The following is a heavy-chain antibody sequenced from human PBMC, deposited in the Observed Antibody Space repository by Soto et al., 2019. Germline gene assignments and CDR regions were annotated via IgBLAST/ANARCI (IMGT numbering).Heavy chain of an antibody. CDR2: IIPIFGTA. V-gene: IGHV1-69*13. D-gene: IGHD2-2*02. CDR3: ARPPRVPAAIRPGKDYYYYGMDV. Sequence: SSVKVSCKASGGTFSSYAISWVRQAPGQGLEWMGGIIPIFGTANYAQKFQGRVTITADESTSTAYMELSSLRSEDTAVYYCARPPRVPAAIRPGKDYYYYGMDVWGQGTTVTVSS. CDR1: GGTFSSYA. J-gene: IGHJ6*02.